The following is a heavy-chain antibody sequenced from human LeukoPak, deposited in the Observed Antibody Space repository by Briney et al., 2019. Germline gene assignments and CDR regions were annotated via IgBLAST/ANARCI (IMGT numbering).Heavy chain of an antibody. CDR3: ARHRYYNILTDNWFDP. J-gene: IGHJ5*02. D-gene: IGHD3-9*01. V-gene: IGHV4-39*01. CDR2: MYHSGST. Sequence: ASETLSLTCTVSGGSISSSSYYWGWIRQPPGKGLEWIGSMYHSGSTYYNPSLKSRVTTSVGASKNQFSLELSSVTAADTAVYYCARHRYYNILTDNWFDPWGQGTLVTVSS. CDR1: GGSISSSSYY.